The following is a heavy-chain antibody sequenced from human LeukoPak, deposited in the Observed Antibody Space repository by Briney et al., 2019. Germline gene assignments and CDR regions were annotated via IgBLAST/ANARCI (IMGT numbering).Heavy chain of an antibody. CDR1: GFTFSSYE. V-gene: IGHV3-48*03. D-gene: IGHD3-10*01. Sequence: GGSLRLSCAASGFTFSSYEMNWVRQAPGKGLEWVSDISSSGSTIYYADSVKGRFTISRDNAKNSLYLQMNSVRADDTAVYYCATWYYYGSGSYSEDFEYWGQGTLVTVSS. CDR2: ISSSGSTI. CDR3: ATWYYYGSGSYSEDFEY. J-gene: IGHJ4*02.